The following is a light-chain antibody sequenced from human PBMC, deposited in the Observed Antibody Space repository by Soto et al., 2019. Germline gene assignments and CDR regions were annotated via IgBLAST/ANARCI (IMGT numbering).Light chain of an antibody. J-gene: IGKJ4*01. CDR1: QGISSY. Sequence: DIQLTQSPSFLSASVGDRVTINCRASQGISSYLAWYQQKPGKAPKLLIYAASTLQSGVPSRSSGSGSGTEFTLTISSLQPEDFATYFCQQLNTYPHLTFGGGTKVDIK. CDR3: QQLNTYPHLT. V-gene: IGKV1-9*01. CDR2: AAS.